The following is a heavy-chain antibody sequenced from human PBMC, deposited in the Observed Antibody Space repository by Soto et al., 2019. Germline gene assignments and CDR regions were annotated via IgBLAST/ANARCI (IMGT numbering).Heavy chain of an antibody. Sequence: ASVKGSCRAYGYNCTGYYMKWVRRAPGQGLEGMGIINPSGGSTSYAQKFQGRVTMTRDTSTSTVYMELSSLRSEHTAVSYCVGVDSSSSHYFDYWGQGTLVPVSS. V-gene: IGHV1-46*01. D-gene: IGHD6-6*01. J-gene: IGHJ4*02. CDR1: GYNCTGYY. CDR3: VGVDSSSSHYFDY. CDR2: INPSGGST.